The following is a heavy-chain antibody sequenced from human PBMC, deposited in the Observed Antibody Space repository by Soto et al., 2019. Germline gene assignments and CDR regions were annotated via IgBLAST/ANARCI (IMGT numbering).Heavy chain of an antibody. CDR2: INPNSGGT. J-gene: IGHJ6*02. D-gene: IGHD2-2*01. V-gene: IGHV1-2*02. Sequence: AAVKVSCKASGYTFTGYYMNWVRQAPGQGVEWMGWINPNSGGTNYAQKFQGRVAMTRDTSISTAYMGLSRLRSDDTAVYYCAREGCSSTSCYRRGPYYYYAMDVWGQGTTVTVSS. CDR3: AREGCSSTSCYRRGPYYYYAMDV. CDR1: GYTFTGYY.